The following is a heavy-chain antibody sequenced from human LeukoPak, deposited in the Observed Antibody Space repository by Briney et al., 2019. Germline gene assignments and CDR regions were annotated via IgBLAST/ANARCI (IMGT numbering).Heavy chain of an antibody. CDR1: GFTFSSYA. CDR3: AKKHYYDSSGYYYFGDFDL. V-gene: IGHV3-23*01. Sequence: NPGGSLRLSCAASGFTFSSYAMSWVRQAPGKGLEWVSAISGSGGSTYYADSVKGRFTISRDNSKSTLYLQMNSLRAEDTAVYYCAKKHYYDSSGYYYFGDFDLWGRGTLVTVSS. J-gene: IGHJ2*01. D-gene: IGHD3-22*01. CDR2: ISGSGGST.